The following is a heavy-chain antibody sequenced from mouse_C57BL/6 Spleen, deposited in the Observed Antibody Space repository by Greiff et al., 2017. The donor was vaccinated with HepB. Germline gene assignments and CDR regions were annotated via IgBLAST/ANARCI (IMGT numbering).Heavy chain of an antibody. CDR2: ISSGGSYT. V-gene: IGHV5-6*01. J-gene: IGHJ2*01. CDR1: GFTFNSYG. CDR3: ARHGYDEVFNY. D-gene: IGHD2-2*01. Sequence: EVQLVESGGDLVKPGGSLKLSCAASGFTFNSYGMSWVRQTPDKRLEWVATISSGGSYTYYPDSVKGRFTISRDNAKNTRYLQMSSLKSEDTAMYYCARHGYDEVFNYWGQGTTLTVSS.